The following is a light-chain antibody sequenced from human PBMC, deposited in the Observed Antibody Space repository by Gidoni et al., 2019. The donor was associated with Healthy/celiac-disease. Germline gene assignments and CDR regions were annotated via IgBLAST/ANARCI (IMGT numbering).Light chain of an antibody. CDR1: QGISNY. CDR2: AAS. CDR3: QKYNSAPQT. J-gene: IGKJ1*01. Sequence: DIQMTQSPSSLSASVGDRVTITCRASQGISNYLAWYQQKPGKVPKLLIYAASTLQSGVPARFSGSGSGTDFTLTISSLQPEDVATYYCQKYNSAPQTFXQXTKVEIK. V-gene: IGKV1-27*01.